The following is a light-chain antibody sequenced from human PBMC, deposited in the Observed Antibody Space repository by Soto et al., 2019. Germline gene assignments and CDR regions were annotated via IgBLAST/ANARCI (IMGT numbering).Light chain of an antibody. Sequence: QSVLTQPASVSGSPGQSIAISCTGTSSDVGGYNYVSWYQQHPGKAPKLMVYDVSNRPSGVSNRFSGSKSGNTASLTISGLQAEDEADYYCQSYDRSLSDHVFGTGTKVTVL. CDR1: SSDVGGYNY. CDR3: QSYDRSLSDHV. V-gene: IGLV2-14*01. CDR2: DVS. J-gene: IGLJ1*01.